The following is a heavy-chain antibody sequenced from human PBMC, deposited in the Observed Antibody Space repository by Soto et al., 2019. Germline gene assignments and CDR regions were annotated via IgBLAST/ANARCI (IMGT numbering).Heavy chain of an antibody. Sequence: QVQLVQSGAEVKKPGASVKVSCKASGYTFTSYAMHWVRQTPGQRLEWMGWINAGNGNTKYSQKFQGRVTVTRDTSASTAYMELSSLRSEDTAVYYCARTSGFYFYDYWGQGTLVTVSS. CDR2: INAGNGNT. CDR3: ARTSGFYFYDY. D-gene: IGHD3-3*01. V-gene: IGHV1-3*01. CDR1: GYTFTSYA. J-gene: IGHJ4*02.